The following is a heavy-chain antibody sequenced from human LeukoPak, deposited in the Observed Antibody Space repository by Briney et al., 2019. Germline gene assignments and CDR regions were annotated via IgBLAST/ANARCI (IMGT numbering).Heavy chain of an antibody. Sequence: ASVKVSCKASGYTFTSYYMHWVRQAPGQGLEWMGWIKPNSGGTNYAQKFQGRVTMTRDTSISTAYMELSRLRSDDTAVYYCARGGGGNVDTAMVTDYWGQGTLVTVSS. D-gene: IGHD5-18*01. CDR2: IKPNSGGT. CDR3: ARGGGGNVDTAMVTDY. J-gene: IGHJ4*02. CDR1: GYTFTSYY. V-gene: IGHV1-2*02.